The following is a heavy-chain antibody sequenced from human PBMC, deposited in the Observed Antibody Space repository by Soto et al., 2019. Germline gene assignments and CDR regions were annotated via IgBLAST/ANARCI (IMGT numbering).Heavy chain of an antibody. D-gene: IGHD2-2*01. CDR2: ISSSSSYI. CDR3: ARGQPSYQLPVGYYYYYGMDV. V-gene: IGHV3-21*01. Sequence: GGSLRISCAASGFTFSSDSMNWVRQAPGQGLEWVSSISSSSSYIYYADSVKGRFTISRDNAKNSLYLQMNSLRAEDTAVYYCARGQPSYQLPVGYYYYYGMDVWGQGTTVTVSS. CDR1: GFTFSSDS. J-gene: IGHJ6*02.